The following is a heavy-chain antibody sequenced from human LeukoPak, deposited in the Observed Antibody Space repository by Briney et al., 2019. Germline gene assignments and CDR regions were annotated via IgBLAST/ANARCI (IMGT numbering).Heavy chain of an antibody. V-gene: IGHV4-4*07. D-gene: IGHD6-19*01. J-gene: IGHJ4*02. CDR1: GASINSYY. CDR2: IYTSGRT. CDR3: ARDPSDSSGWTLFDY. Sequence: PSETLSLTCTVSGASINSYYWSWIRQPAGKGLEWIGRIYTSGRTNYNPSLKSRLTMSEDTSKNQFSLKLSSATAADTAVYYCARDPSDSSGWTLFDYWGQGTLVTVSS.